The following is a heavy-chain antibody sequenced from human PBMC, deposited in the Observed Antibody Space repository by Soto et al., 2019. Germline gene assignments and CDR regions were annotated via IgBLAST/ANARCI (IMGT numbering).Heavy chain of an antibody. CDR1: GSSINSSSYF. V-gene: IGHV4-39*01. CDR3: ARHYSSGSRNWFDP. J-gene: IGHJ5*02. Sequence: PSETLSLTCSVTGSSINSSSYFWGWVRQPPGKGLEWIGSIYYSGSTYYNPSLRSRVTISVDTSKNQFSLKLSSVTAADTAVFYCARHYSSGSRNWFDPWGQGTLVTVSS. CDR2: IYYSGST. D-gene: IGHD6-19*01.